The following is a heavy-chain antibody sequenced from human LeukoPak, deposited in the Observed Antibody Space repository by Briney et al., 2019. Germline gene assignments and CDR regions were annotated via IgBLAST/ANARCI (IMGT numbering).Heavy chain of an antibody. CDR3: ARSSEGRYYYDSSGYSYYYYYMDV. CDR1: GGSISSYY. Sequence: SETLSLTCTVSGGSISSYYWSWIRQPPGKGLEWIGYIYYSGSTSYNPSLKSRVTISVDTSKNQFSLKLSSVTAADTAVYYCARSSEGRYYYDSSGYSYYYYYMDVWGKGTTVTISS. CDR2: IYYSGST. J-gene: IGHJ6*03. V-gene: IGHV4-59*01. D-gene: IGHD3-22*01.